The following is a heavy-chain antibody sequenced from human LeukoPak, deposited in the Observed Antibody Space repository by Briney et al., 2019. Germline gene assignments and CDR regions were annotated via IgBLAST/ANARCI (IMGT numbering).Heavy chain of an antibody. D-gene: IGHD1-26*01. CDR3: ASDDKRELEPHY. Sequence: SETLSLTCAVYGGSFSGYYWSWIRQPPVKGLEWIGEINHSGSTNYNPSLKSRVTISVDTSKNQFSLKLSSVTAADTAVYYCASDDKRELEPHYWGQGTQVTVSS. CDR2: INHSGST. V-gene: IGHV4-34*01. J-gene: IGHJ4*02. CDR1: GGSFSGYY.